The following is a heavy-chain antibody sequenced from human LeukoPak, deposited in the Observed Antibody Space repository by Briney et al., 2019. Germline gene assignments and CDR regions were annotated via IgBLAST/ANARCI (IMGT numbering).Heavy chain of an antibody. V-gene: IGHV1-69*06. J-gene: IGHJ4*02. CDR3: ARGDTLYGSSAHAGY. D-gene: IGHD6-13*01. Sequence: AASVKVSCKASGGTFSSYAISWVRQAPGQGLVWMGGIIPIFGTANYAQKFQGRVTITADTSTNTAYMELSSLRSGDTAVYYCARGDTLYGSSAHAGYWGQGTLVTVSS. CDR1: GGTFSSYA. CDR2: IIPIFGTA.